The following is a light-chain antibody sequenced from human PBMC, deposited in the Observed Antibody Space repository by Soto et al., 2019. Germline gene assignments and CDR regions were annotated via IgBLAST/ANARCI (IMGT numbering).Light chain of an antibody. CDR3: QQYGRSPLIT. CDR1: QSVSSSY. CDR2: GAS. J-gene: IGKJ5*01. Sequence: EIVLTQSPGTLSLSPGERATLSCRASQSVSSSYLAGYQQKPGQAPRLLIYGASSRATGIPDRFSGSGSGTYFTLTISRLEPEDFAVYSCQQYGRSPLITFGQGTRLEIK. V-gene: IGKV3-20*01.